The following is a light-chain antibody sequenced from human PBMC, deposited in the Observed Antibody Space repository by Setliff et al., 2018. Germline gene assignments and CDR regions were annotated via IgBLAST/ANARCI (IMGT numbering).Light chain of an antibody. J-gene: IGLJ2*01. CDR3: SSYAGLNTFVI. CDR2: EVN. Sequence: QSVLTQPASVSGSPGQSITISCSGTSSDVGSYDLVSWYQQHPGKAPKLMIYEVNKRPSGVSNRFSGSKSGNTASLTISGLQAEDEAAYYCSSYAGLNTFVIFGGGTKVTVL. CDR1: SSDVGSYDL. V-gene: IGLV2-23*02.